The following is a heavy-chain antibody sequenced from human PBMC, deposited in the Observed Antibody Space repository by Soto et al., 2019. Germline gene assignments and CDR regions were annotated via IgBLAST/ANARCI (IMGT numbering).Heavy chain of an antibody. CDR2: ISYDGSNK. Sequence: LLRLSYAASGLTFSSYAMHWVRQAPGKGLEWVAVISYDGSNKYYADSVKGRFTISRDNSKNTLYLQMNSLRAEDTDVYYRGRVSPEPSCTQVWFALAAPGYFDFGGKGTLVTVSS. V-gene: IGHV3-30-3*01. J-gene: IGHJ4*02. CDR1: GLTFSSYA. CDR3: GRVSPEPSCTQVWFALAAPGYFDF. D-gene: IGHD5-18*01.